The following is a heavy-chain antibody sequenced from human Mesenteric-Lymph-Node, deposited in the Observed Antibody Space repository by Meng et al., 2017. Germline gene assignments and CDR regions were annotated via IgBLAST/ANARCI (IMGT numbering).Heavy chain of an antibody. CDR3: ARGGYYSFDY. CDR2: IYHSGST. J-gene: IGHJ4*02. CDR1: GGSISSVYW. V-gene: IGHV4-4*02. Sequence: QVQLTESGPGSVKPSETLFLPCAVSGGSISSVYWWNWVRQSPGKGLEWIGEIYHSGSTNYNPSLKSRVTISVDKSKNQFSLKLTSVTAADTAVYYCARGGYYSFDYWGQGTLVTVSS. D-gene: IGHD5-18*01.